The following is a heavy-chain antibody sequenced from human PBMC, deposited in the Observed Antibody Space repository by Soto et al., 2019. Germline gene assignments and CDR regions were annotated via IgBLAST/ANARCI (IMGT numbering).Heavy chain of an antibody. CDR1: GFTFSAYN. V-gene: IGHV3-48*01. D-gene: IGHD4-17*01. J-gene: IGHJ4*02. Sequence: EVQLVESGGGLVQPGESLRLSCAGSGFTFSAYNMNWVRQAPGKGLEWVSYITTTGSAIYYADSVKGRFTISRDNAKKSLYLQMDSRRAEDTAIYYCARDRGPRHGDSLVPAFDSWGQGTLVTVSS. CDR2: ITTTGSAI. CDR3: ARDRGPRHGDSLVPAFDS.